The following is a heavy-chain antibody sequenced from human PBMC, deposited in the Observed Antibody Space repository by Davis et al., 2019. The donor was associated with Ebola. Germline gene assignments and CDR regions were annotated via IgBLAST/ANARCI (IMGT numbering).Heavy chain of an antibody. V-gene: IGHV1-3*01. CDR1: GYTFTSYA. CDR3: ARAVRFGELLWHSHYYYGMDV. Sequence: ASVKVSCKASGYTFTSYAMHWVRQAPGQRLEWMGWINAGNGNTKYSQKFQGRVTITRDTSASTAYMELSSLRSEDTAVYYCARAVRFGELLWHSHYYYGMDVWGKGTTVTVSS. CDR2: INAGNGNT. J-gene: IGHJ6*04. D-gene: IGHD3-10*01.